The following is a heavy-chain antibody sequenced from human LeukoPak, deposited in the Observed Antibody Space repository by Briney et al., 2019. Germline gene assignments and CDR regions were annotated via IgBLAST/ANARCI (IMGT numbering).Heavy chain of an antibody. Sequence: PSETLSLTCSVSGDSITGYYWGWIRQPPGKGLEWIGNIYYTGNTYYNSSLKSRVTISLDTSKNQFSLTVISVTAADTAVYYCARAGGSGLIDYWGQGTLVTVSS. V-gene: IGHV4-39*07. D-gene: IGHD6-19*01. CDR3: ARAGGSGLIDY. CDR1: GDSITGYY. CDR2: IYYTGNT. J-gene: IGHJ4*02.